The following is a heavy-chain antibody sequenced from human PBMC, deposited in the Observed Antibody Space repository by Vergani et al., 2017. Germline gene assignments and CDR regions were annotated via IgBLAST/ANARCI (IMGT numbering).Heavy chain of an antibody. D-gene: IGHD1-26*01. V-gene: IGHV3-33*08. CDR2: IWYDENNK. Sequence: QQQLVESGGGVVQPGRSLRLSCAASGFAFSTYGMHWVRQAPGKGLEWVAVIWYDENNKYYADSVKGRFTISRDNSKNTLYLQMNSLRAEDTAVYYCARDSGSYPGYWGQGTLVTVSS. CDR1: GFAFSTYG. CDR3: ARDSGSYPGY. J-gene: IGHJ4*02.